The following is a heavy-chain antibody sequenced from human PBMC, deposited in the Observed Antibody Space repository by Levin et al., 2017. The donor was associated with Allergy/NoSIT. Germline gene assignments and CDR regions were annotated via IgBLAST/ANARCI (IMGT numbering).Heavy chain of an antibody. Sequence: SETLSLTCAVYGGSFSGYYWSWIRQPPGKGLEWIGEINHSGSTNYNPSLKSRVTISVDTSKNQFSLKLSSVTAADTAVYYCARGFPKTTVTAHDYWGQGTLVTVSS. CDR1: GGSFSGYY. D-gene: IGHD4-17*01. CDR2: INHSGST. J-gene: IGHJ4*02. CDR3: ARGFPKTTVTAHDY. V-gene: IGHV4-34*01.